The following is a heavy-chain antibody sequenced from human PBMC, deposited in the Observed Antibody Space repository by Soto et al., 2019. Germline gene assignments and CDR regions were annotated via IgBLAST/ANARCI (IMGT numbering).Heavy chain of an antibody. CDR2: IIPVVGGP. J-gene: IGHJ5*02. V-gene: IGHV1-69*02. CDR1: GDIFNRDT. CDR3: ARAEGGGGSWYAA. Sequence: QVQLVQSGAEVKKPGSSVRVACKTSGDIFNRDTISWVRQAPGLGLEWMGRIIPVVGGPNYAEKCRGRVTITADKATTSVYLEVRSLRSDDTATYFCARAEGGGGSWYAAWGQGTLVTVSS. D-gene: IGHD2-21*01.